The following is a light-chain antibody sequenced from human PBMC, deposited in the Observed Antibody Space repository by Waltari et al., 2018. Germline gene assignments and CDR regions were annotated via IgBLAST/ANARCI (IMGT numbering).Light chain of an antibody. Sequence: SNELTQPPSVSVFPGQTARITFSADALADEYAYWYQQKPGQAPVMIIYKDNERPSGIPERFSGSSSGTTVTLTISAVQAEDEADYFCQSVDSTDSYPVFGGGTKLTVL. V-gene: IGLV3-25*03. CDR3: QSVDSTDSYPV. CDR1: ALADEY. J-gene: IGLJ2*01. CDR2: KDN.